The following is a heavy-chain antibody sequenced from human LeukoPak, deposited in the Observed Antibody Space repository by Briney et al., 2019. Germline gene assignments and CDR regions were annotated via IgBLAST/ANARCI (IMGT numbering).Heavy chain of an antibody. CDR2: IYHSGST. CDR1: GGSISSGGYS. V-gene: IGHV4-30-2*01. CDR3: ARELPSDDAFDI. Sequence: SETLSLTCAVSGGSISSGGYSWSWIRQPPGKGLEWIGYIYHSGSTYYNPSLKSRVTISVDRSKNQFSLKLSSVTAADTAVYYCARELPSDDAFDIWGQGTMVTVSP. D-gene: IGHD1-26*01. J-gene: IGHJ3*02.